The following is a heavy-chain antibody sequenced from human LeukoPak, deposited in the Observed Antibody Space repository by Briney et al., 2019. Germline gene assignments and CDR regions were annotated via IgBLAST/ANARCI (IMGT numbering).Heavy chain of an antibody. D-gene: IGHD6-13*01. Sequence: SETLSLTCTVSGYSISRGYYWGWIRQPPGKGLEWIGSIYHSGSTYYNPSLKSRVTISVDTSKNQFSLKLSSVTAADTAVYYCARDPYGQLDWFDPWGQGTLVTVCS. CDR2: IYHSGST. CDR1: GYSISRGYY. CDR3: ARDPYGQLDWFDP. J-gene: IGHJ5*02. V-gene: IGHV4-38-2*02.